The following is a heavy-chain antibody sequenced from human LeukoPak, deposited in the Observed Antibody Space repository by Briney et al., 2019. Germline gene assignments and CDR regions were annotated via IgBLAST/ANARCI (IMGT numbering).Heavy chain of an antibody. CDR1: GYIFTNYW. CDR2: ISPGDSDT. CDR3: TRATRETSSCSGAFDI. Sequence: KHGESLKISGEGCGYIFTNYWLGWVRQMPGEGLEWMGIISPGDSDTRYSPSFQGHVTISADKSISTAYLQWRSLKAADSALYYLTRATRETSSCSGAFDIWGQGTMVTVSS. V-gene: IGHV5-51*01. J-gene: IGHJ3*02. D-gene: IGHD6-13*01.